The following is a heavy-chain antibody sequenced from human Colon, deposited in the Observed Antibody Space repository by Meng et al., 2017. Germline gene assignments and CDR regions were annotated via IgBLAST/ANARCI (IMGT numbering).Heavy chain of an antibody. D-gene: IGHD3-10*01. CDR3: ATIRGFLYGYSDD. V-gene: IGHV1-8*02. CDR1: GYTFTAYD. J-gene: IGHJ4*02. CDR2: VTPKSGST. Sequence: QVRLVQSGAEGKKPGASGKVSCKASGYTFTAYDISWVRQATGQGPEWLGWVTPKSGSTVYAPKFQGRVTMTRNTSISTTYLELTNLRSEDTAMYYCATIRGFLYGYSDDWGQGTLVTVSS.